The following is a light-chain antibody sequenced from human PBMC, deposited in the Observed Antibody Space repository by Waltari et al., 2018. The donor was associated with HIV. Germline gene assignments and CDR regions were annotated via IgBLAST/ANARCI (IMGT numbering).Light chain of an antibody. CDR2: EVS. CDR1: SSDDGSYNL. V-gene: IGLV2-23*02. CDR3: CSYAATSTFV. J-gene: IGLJ1*01. Sequence: QSALTQPASVSGSPGQSITISCPGTSSDDGSYNLVSWYQQYPGKAPKLMIYEVSKRPSGVSNRFSGSKSGNTASLTISGLQAEDEADYYCCSYAATSTFVFGTGTKVTVL.